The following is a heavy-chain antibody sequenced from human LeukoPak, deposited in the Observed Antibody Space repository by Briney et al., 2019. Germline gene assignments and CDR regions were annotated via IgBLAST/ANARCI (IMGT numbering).Heavy chain of an antibody. V-gene: IGHV3-48*03. CDR3: ARPLVVVPGIPDY. D-gene: IGHD2-21*02. CDR2: ISSSGRTI. J-gene: IGHJ4*02. CDR1: GFTLSSFE. Sequence: GGSLRLSCAASGFTLSSFEMNWVRQAPGKGLEWVSYISSSGRTIYYADSVKGRFTIPRDNAKNSLYLQMNSLRAEDTAVYYCARPLVVVPGIPDYWGQEPRVPVSS.